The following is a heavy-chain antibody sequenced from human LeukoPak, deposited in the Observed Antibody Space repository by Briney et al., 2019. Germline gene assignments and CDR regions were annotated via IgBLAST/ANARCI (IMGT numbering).Heavy chain of an antibody. Sequence: GGSLRLSCAASGFTFSSYRMHWVRQAPGKGLVWVSRINSDGGSTSYADSVKGRFTISRDNAKNTLYLQMNSLRAEDTAVYYCARDPVERGLQYDAFDIWGQGTMVTVSS. V-gene: IGHV3-74*01. CDR2: INSDGGST. CDR1: GFTFSSYR. J-gene: IGHJ3*02. D-gene: IGHD4-4*01. CDR3: ARDPVERGLQYDAFDI.